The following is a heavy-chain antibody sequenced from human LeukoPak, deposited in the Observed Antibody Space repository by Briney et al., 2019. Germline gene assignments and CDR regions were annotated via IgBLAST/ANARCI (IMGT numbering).Heavy chain of an antibody. Sequence: GASVKVSCKASGYTFTSYDINWVRQATGQGLEWMGWMNPNSGNTGYAQKFQGRVTMTKNTSISTAYMELSSLRSEDTAVYYCAKSNRVYSSGWYLYFQHWGQGTLVTVSS. J-gene: IGHJ1*01. CDR2: MNPNSGNT. D-gene: IGHD6-19*01. CDR3: AKSNRVYSSGWYLYFQH. CDR1: GYTFTSYD. V-gene: IGHV1-8*01.